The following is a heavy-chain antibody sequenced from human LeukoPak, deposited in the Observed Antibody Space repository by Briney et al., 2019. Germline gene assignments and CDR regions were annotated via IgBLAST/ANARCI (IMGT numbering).Heavy chain of an antibody. Sequence: SQTLSLTCTVSGGSISSGGYYWSWIRQHPGKGLEWIEYIYYSGSTYYNPSLKSRVTISVDTSKNQFSLKLSSVTAADTAVYYCARGPPSRVTIFGVVPGGYFDYWGQGTLVTVSS. V-gene: IGHV4-31*03. CDR3: ARGPPSRVTIFGVVPGGYFDY. CDR2: IYYSGST. J-gene: IGHJ4*02. CDR1: GGSISSGGYY. D-gene: IGHD3-3*01.